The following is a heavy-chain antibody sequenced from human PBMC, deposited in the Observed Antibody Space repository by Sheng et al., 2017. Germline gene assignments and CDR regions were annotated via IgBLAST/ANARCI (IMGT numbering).Heavy chain of an antibody. CDR2: ISAYNGNT. D-gene: IGHD1-26*01. J-gene: IGHJ4*01. V-gene: IGHV1-18*01. Sequence: QVQLVQSGAEVKKPGASVKVSCKASGYTFTSYGISWVRQAPGQGLEWMGWISAYNGNTNYAQKLQGRVTMTTDTSTSTAYMELRSLRSDDTAVYYCARDRLSSGSYYPALVIDYWGRREPVVTVLL. CDR3: ARDRLSSGSYYPALVIDY. CDR1: GYTFTSYG.